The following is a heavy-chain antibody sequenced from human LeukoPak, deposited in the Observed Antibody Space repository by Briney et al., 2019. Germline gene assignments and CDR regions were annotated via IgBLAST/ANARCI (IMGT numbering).Heavy chain of an antibody. CDR2: IGSDGDST. J-gene: IGHJ4*02. CDR1: GFTFSSLG. V-gene: IGHV3-64*04. D-gene: IGHD7-27*01. CDR3: AKDGGLWVSAHWGDS. Sequence: GGSLRLSCSAPGFTFSSLGMHWVRQAPGKGLEHVSTIGSDGDSTYYADSVKDRFTISRDNSKNTLYLQMNSLRAEDTAVYYCAKDGGLWVSAHWGDSWGRGTLVTVSS.